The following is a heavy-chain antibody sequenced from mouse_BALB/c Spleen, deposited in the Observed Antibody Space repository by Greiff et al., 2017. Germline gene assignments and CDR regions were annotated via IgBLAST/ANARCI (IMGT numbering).Heavy chain of an antibody. D-gene: IGHD1-1*01. J-gene: IGHJ4*01. CDR2: IDTSDSYT. V-gene: IGHV1-69*01. CDR1: GYTFTDYW. CDR3: AIYGSSPHYAMDY. Sequence: QVQLQQPGAELVMPGASVKMSCKASGYTFTDYWMHWVKQRPGQGLEWIGAIDTSDSYTSYNQKFKGKATLTVDESSSPAYMQLSSLTSEASAVYYCAIYGSSPHYAMDYWGQGTSVTVSS.